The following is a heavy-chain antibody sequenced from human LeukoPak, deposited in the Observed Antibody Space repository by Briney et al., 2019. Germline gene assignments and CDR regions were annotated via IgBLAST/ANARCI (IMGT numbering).Heavy chain of an antibody. CDR2: YSGST. J-gene: IGHJ6*02. CDR1: GGSFSDYY. V-gene: IGHV4-59*01. D-gene: IGHD3-10*01. Sequence: SETLSLTCTASGGSFSDYYWTWIRQPPGKGLEWIGYSGSTNYNPSLKSRVTISTDTSKRHFSLTLSSVTADDTAVYYCARTRRHYYGSGKNLTPWPAGLDFWGQGTTVIVS. CDR3: ARTRRHYYGSGKNLTPWPAGLDF.